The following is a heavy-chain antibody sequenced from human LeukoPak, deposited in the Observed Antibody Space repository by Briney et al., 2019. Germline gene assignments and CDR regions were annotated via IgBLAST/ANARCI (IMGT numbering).Heavy chain of an antibody. Sequence: SETLSLTCSVSGGSISDSRYYWGWIRQPPRKGLEWIGSIYDSGTTHCNPSLKSRVTISEDTSKNQFSLKLSSVTAADTGVYYCARQSLTGNQGRGWFDPWGQGTLVTVSS. CDR1: GGSISDSRYY. CDR3: ARQSLTGNQGRGWFDP. CDR2: IYDSGTT. V-gene: IGHV4-39*01. J-gene: IGHJ5*02. D-gene: IGHD7-27*01.